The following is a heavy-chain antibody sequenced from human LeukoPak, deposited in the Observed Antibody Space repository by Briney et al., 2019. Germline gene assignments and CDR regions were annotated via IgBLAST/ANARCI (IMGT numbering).Heavy chain of an antibody. V-gene: IGHV3-33*01. CDR3: ARTASRGPQSAESFHH. CDR1: GFTFSSYG. J-gene: IGHJ1*01. Sequence: PGGSLRLSCAASGFTFSSYGMHWVRQAPGKGLEWVAVIWYDGTNKYCADSVKGRFTISRDNSKNTLYLQMNSLRAEDTAVYYCARTASRGPQSAESFHHWGQGTLVTVSS. CDR2: IWYDGTNK.